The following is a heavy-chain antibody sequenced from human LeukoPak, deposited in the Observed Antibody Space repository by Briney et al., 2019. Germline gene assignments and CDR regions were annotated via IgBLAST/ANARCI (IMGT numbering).Heavy chain of an antibody. J-gene: IGHJ6*02. CDR2: ISYDGSNK. Sequence: GGSLRLSCAASGFTVSSNYMSWVRQAPGKGLEWVAVISYDGSNKYYADSVKGRFTISRDNSKNTLYLQMNSLRAEDTAVYYCANLYGDTAMVSPRYYYGMDVWGQGTTVTVSS. CDR1: GFTVSSNY. CDR3: ANLYGDTAMVSPRYYYGMDV. V-gene: IGHV3-30*18. D-gene: IGHD5-18*01.